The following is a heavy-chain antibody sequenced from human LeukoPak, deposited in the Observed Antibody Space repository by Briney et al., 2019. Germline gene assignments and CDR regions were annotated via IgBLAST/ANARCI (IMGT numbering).Heavy chain of an antibody. D-gene: IGHD6-19*01. Sequence: PSETLSLTCAVSGASISGSGYYWSWIRQPAGKGLEWIGRIYTSGSTNYNPSLKSRVTMSVDTSKNQFSLKLSSVTAADTAVYYCARDDLRWLVRGDAFDIWGQGTMVTVSS. CDR2: IYTSGST. V-gene: IGHV4-61*02. CDR1: GASISGSGYY. J-gene: IGHJ3*02. CDR3: ARDDLRWLVRGDAFDI.